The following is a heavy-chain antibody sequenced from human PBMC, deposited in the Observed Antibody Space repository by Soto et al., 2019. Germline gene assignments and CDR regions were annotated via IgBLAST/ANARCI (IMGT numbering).Heavy chain of an antibody. CDR2: ISSSSSYI. V-gene: IGHV3-21*01. Sequence: EVQLVESGGGLVKPGGSLRLSCAASGFTFSSYSMNWVRQAPGKGLEWVSSISSSSSYIYYADSVKGRFTISRDNAKNSRYLQMNSLRAADTAVSYCASDQCSSTSCYCFWGQGTLATVSS. J-gene: IGHJ1*01. D-gene: IGHD2-2*01. CDR3: ASDQCSSTSCYCF. CDR1: GFTFSSYS.